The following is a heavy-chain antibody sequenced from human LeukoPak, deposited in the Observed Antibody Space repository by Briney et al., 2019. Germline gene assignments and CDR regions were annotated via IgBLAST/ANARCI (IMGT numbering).Heavy chain of an antibody. CDR2: IKQDGSEK. Sequence: PGGSLRLSCAASGFTFSSYWMSWVRQAPGKGLEWVANIKQDGSEKYYVDSVKGRFTISRDNAKNSLYLQMNSLRAEDTAVYYCARVRDELIQLWLLGFGAFDIWGQGTMVTVSS. CDR3: ARVRDELIQLWLLGFGAFDI. J-gene: IGHJ3*02. V-gene: IGHV3-7*01. D-gene: IGHD5-18*01. CDR1: GFTFSSYW.